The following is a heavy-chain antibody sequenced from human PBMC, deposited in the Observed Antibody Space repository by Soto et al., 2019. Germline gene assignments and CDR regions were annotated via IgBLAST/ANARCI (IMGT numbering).Heavy chain of an antibody. Sequence: QVQLVESGGGLVKPGGSLRLSCAASGLTFSDCYMNWIRQAPGKGLEWVSYISSCGSSINYAGSVKGRFTISRDNDKKDLYLQMKSLRPADTAIYYCARFRFGEWGSAMDVWGQGTKVTVSS. V-gene: IGHV3-11*01. D-gene: IGHD3-10*01. J-gene: IGHJ6*02. CDR2: ISSCGSSI. CDR1: GLTFSDCY. CDR3: ARFRFGEWGSAMDV.